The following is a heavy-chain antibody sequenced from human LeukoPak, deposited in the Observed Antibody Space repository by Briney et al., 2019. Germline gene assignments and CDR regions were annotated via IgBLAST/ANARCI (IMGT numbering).Heavy chain of an antibody. CDR2: IYYSGTA. Sequence: PSETLSLTCTLSGGPISNYQWSWIRQPPGKGLEWIGNIYYSGTANYNPSLKSRVIISVDTSKNQFSLKLSPVTAADTAVYYCAKGAGGFSYYNWFDPWGQGTLVTVSS. CDR1: GGPISNYQ. CDR3: AKGAGGFSYYNWFDP. V-gene: IGHV4-59*01. D-gene: IGHD5-18*01. J-gene: IGHJ5*02.